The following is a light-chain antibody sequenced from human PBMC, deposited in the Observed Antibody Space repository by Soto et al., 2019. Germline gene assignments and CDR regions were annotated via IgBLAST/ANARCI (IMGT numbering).Light chain of an antibody. CDR2: EVS. Sequence: DIVMTQTPISLSVTPGQPTSISCNSSQSLLHSDGKTYLSWYLPKPGQPPQLLISEVSNRFAGGPDRVSGLGAGTDFALKSSRVKDDGVGVCYCMHSLELPRTFGRGTNVDLK. J-gene: IGKJ1*01. V-gene: IGKV2D-29*01. CDR1: QSLLHSDGKTY. CDR3: MHSLELPRT.